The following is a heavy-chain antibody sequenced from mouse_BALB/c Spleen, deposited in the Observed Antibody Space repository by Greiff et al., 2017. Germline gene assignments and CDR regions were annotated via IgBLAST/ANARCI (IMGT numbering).Heavy chain of an antibody. CDR2: IDPENGDT. CDR3: ARHDGYYGGFAY. CDR1: GFNIKDYY. Sequence: EVQLQQSGAELVRSGASVKLSCTASGFNIKDYYMHWVKQRPEQGLEWIGWIDPENGDTEYAPKFQGKATITADTSSNTAYLQLSSLTSEDTAVYYCARHDGYYGGFAYWGQGTLVTVSA. J-gene: IGHJ3*01. V-gene: IGHV14-4*02. D-gene: IGHD2-3*01.